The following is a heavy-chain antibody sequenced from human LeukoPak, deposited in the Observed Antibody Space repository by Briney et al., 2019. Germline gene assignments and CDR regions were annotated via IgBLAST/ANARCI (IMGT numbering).Heavy chain of an antibody. J-gene: IGHJ4*02. CDR1: GLTFSSYA. CDR3: TRGGWELPDHFDY. V-gene: IGHV3-64*01. Sequence: GGSLRLSCAPSGLTFSSYAMHWVRQAPGKGLEYVSGISSNGGSTFYANSVKGRFTISRDNSKNTLYLQMGSLRAEDMALYYCTRGGWELPDHFDYWGQGTLVTVSS. CDR2: ISSNGGST. D-gene: IGHD1-26*01.